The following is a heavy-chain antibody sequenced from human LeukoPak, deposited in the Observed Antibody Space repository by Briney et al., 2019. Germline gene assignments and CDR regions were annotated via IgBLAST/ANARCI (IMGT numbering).Heavy chain of an antibody. CDR3: ARSSSIYSSGFNY. J-gene: IGHJ4*02. CDR1: GFTFSSYS. CDR2: ISSSSSYI. Sequence: GGSLRLSCAASGFTFSSYSMNWVRQAPGKGLEWVSSISSSSSYIYYADSVKGRFTISRDNAKNSLYLQMNSLRAEHTAVYYCARSSSIYSSGFNYWGQGTLVTVSS. D-gene: IGHD6-6*01. V-gene: IGHV3-21*01.